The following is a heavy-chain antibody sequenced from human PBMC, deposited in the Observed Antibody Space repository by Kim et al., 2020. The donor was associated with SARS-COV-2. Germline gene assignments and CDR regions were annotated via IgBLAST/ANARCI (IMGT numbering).Heavy chain of an antibody. Sequence: RTNDNPSLRSRVTISVDKSKNQFSLKLTSVTAADTAVYYCARDGLFGMDVWGQGSTVTVSS. CDR3: ARDGLFGMDV. D-gene: IGHD2-21*02. V-gene: IGHV4-59*01. J-gene: IGHJ6*02. CDR2: RT.